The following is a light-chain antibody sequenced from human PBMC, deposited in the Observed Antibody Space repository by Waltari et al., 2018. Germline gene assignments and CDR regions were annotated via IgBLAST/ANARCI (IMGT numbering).Light chain of an antibody. CDR3: GSYTTTISVV. CDR2: DVN. J-gene: IGLJ2*01. Sequence: QSALTQPASVSGSPGQSITIPCTGTSTDVGAYKYVPWYQQYPGKAPKLIIYDVNNRPSGVSNRFSGSKSGNTASLTISGLQAEDEADYYCGSYTTTISVVFGGGTKLTVL. CDR1: STDVGAYKY. V-gene: IGLV2-14*03.